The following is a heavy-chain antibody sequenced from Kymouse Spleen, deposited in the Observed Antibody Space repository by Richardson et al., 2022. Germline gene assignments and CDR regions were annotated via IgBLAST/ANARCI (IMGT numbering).Heavy chain of an antibody. CDR1: GFTFSSYG. V-gene: IGHV3-33*01. CDR3: ARVYYGSGSYYYFDY. CDR2: IWYDGSNK. D-gene: IGHD3-10*01. J-gene: IGHJ4*02. Sequence: QVQLVESGGGVVQPGRSLRLSCAASGFTFSSYGMHWVRQAPGKGLEWVAVIWYDGSNKYYADSVKGRFTISRDNSKNTLYLQMNSLRAEDTAVYYCARVYYGSGSYYYFDYWGQGTLVTVSS.